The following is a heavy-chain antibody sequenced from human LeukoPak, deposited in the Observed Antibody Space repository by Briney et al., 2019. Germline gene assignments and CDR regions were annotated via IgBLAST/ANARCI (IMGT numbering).Heavy chain of an antibody. D-gene: IGHD6-19*01. Sequence: ASVKVSCKASGYTFTSYAVHWVRQAPGQRLEWMGWINAGNGNTKYSQKFQGRVTITRDTSASTAYMELSSLRSEDTAVYYCARTTGYSSGWYGRESSVFFDYWGQGTLVTVSS. CDR1: GYTFTSYA. CDR3: ARTTGYSSGWYGRESSVFFDY. V-gene: IGHV1-3*01. J-gene: IGHJ4*02. CDR2: INAGNGNT.